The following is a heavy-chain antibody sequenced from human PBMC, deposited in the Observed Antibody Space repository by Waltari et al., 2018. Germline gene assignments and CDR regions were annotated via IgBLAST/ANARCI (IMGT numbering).Heavy chain of an antibody. J-gene: IGHJ5*02. Sequence: QVQLQQWGAGLLKPSETLSLTCAVYGGSFSGYYWSWIRQPPGKGLEWIGEINHSGSTNYNPSLKSRVTISVDTSKNQFSLKLSSVTAADTAVYYCARASRGIVVVPAAIQGKRFDPWGQGTLVTVSS. CDR2: INHSGST. V-gene: IGHV4-34*01. CDR1: GGSFSGYY. D-gene: IGHD2-2*02. CDR3: ARASRGIVVVPAAIQGKRFDP.